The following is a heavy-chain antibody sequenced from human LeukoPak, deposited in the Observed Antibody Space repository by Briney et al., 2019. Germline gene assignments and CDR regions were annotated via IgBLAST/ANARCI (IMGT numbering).Heavy chain of an antibody. V-gene: IGHV4-34*01. D-gene: IGHD5-18*01. CDR1: GGSFSGYY. J-gene: IGHJ4*02. CDR2: INHSGST. Sequence: SETLSLTCAVYGGSFSGYYWSWIRQPPGKGLEWIGEINHSGSTNYNPSLKSRVTISVDTSKNQFSLKLSSVTAADTAVYYCARPIRGYSYGGFDHWGQGTLVTVSS. CDR3: ARPIRGYSYGGFDH.